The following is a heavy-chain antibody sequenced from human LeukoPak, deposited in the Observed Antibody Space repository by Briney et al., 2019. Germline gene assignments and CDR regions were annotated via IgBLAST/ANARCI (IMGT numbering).Heavy chain of an antibody. V-gene: IGHV4-34*01. CDR3: ARDPGYCSGGSCYNSGWFDP. J-gene: IGHJ5*02. CDR1: GGSFSGYY. CDR2: INHSGST. Sequence: SETLSLTCAVYGGSFSGYYWSWIRQPPGKGLEWIGEINHSGSTNYNPSLKSRVTISVDTSKNQFSLKLSSVTAADTAVYYCARDPGYCSGGSCYNSGWFDPWGQGTLVTVSS. D-gene: IGHD2-15*01.